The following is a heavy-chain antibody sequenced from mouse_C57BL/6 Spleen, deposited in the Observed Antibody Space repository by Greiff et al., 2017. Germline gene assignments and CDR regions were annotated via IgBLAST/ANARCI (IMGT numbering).Heavy chain of an antibody. CDR1: GFNIKDDY. CDR3: TTSPGMCY. CDR2: IDPENGDT. D-gene: IGHD1-1*01. Sequence: EVQLQQSGAELVRPGASVKLSCTASGFNIKDDYMHWVKQRPEQGLEWIGWIDPENGDTEYASKFQGKATITADTSSNTAYLQLSSLTSEDTAVYYCTTSPGMCYWGQGTTLTVSS. J-gene: IGHJ2*01. V-gene: IGHV14-4*01.